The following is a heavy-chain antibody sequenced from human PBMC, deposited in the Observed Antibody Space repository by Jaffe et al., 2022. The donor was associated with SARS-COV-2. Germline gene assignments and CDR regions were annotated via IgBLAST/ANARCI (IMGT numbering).Heavy chain of an antibody. CDR3: ARHVRGVRGISWYYYFEY. Sequence: QVQLVQSGAEVKKPGASVKVSCKASGYTFTNYGISWVRQAPGQGLEWMGWISVYNGNTNYAQKLQGRVTMTTDTSTSTAYMELRSLRSDDTAVYYCARHVRGVRGISWYYYFEYWGQGALVTVSS. CDR2: ISVYNGNT. V-gene: IGHV1-18*01. CDR1: GYTFTNYG. J-gene: IGHJ4*02. D-gene: IGHD3-10*01.